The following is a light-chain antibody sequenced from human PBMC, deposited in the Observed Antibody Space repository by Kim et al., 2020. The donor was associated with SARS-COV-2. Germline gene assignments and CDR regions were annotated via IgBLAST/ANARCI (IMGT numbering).Light chain of an antibody. Sequence: ATINCKSSQSVLKSSNNKNCLAWYQQKPGQPPKLLIYWASTRESGVPDRFSGSGSGTDFTLTISSLQAEDVAVYYCQQYYTNPRTFGQGTKVDIK. CDR3: QQYYTNPRT. J-gene: IGKJ1*01. CDR2: WAS. CDR1: QSVLKSSNNKNC. V-gene: IGKV4-1*01.